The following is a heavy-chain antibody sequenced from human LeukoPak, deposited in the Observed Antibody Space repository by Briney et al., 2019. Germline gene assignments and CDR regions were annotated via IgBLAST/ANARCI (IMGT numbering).Heavy chain of an antibody. D-gene: IGHD4-17*01. Sequence: TLSLTCTVSGGSISSYYWSWIRQPPGKALEWLALIDWDDDKYYSTSLKTRLTISKDTSKNQVVLTMTNMDPVDTATYYCARANYGDYYSFDYWGQGTLVTVSS. CDR1: GGSISSYY. CDR2: IDWDDDK. CDR3: ARANYGDYYSFDY. V-gene: IGHV2-70*18. J-gene: IGHJ4*02.